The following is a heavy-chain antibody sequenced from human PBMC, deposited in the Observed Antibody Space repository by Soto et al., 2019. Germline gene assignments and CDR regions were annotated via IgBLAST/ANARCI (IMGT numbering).Heavy chain of an antibody. Sequence: QVQLVQSGAEVKKPGASVKVSCKASGYTFTSYDINWVRQATGQGLEWMGWMNPNSGNTGYAQKFQGRVTMTRKTSISTADMELSSLRSEETAVYYCARGGTYYDFWSGNDYWGQGTLVTVSS. CDR1: GYTFTSYD. V-gene: IGHV1-8*01. J-gene: IGHJ4*02. CDR3: ARGGTYYDFWSGNDY. D-gene: IGHD3-3*01. CDR2: MNPNSGNT.